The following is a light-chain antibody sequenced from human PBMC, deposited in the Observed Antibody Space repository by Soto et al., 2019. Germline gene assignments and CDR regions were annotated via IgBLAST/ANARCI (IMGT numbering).Light chain of an antibody. V-gene: IGLV2-14*01. CDR3: TSFTTSSLGL. Sequence: QSALPQPASVSGSPGQSITISCTGTSSDVGGYPYVSWYQQHPGEAPKLMIFEVSNRPSGVSPRFSGSRSGNTASLTISGLQAEDEADYYCTSFTTSSLGLFGPGTKVTI. CDR1: SSDVGGYPY. J-gene: IGLJ1*01. CDR2: EVS.